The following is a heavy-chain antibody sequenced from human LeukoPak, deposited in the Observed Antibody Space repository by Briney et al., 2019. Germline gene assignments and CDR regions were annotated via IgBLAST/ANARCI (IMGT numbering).Heavy chain of an antibody. CDR3: ARCSSCPTHDAFDI. D-gene: IGHD6-13*01. V-gene: IGHV1-69*05. CDR2: IIPIFGTA. Sequence: SVKASCKASGGTFSSYAISWVRQVPGQGLEWMGGIIPIFGTANYAQKFQGRVTITTDESTSTAYMELSSLRSEDTAVYYCARCSSCPTHDAFDIWGQGTMVTVSS. CDR1: GGTFSSYA. J-gene: IGHJ3*02.